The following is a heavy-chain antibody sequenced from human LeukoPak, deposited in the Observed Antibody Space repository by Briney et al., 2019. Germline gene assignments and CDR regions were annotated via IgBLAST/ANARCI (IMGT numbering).Heavy chain of an antibody. V-gene: IGHV6-1*01. CDR1: GESASSNSAA. D-gene: IGHD5-12*01. J-gene: IGHJ6*02. Sequence: SQTLSLTCAISGESASSNSAAWNWIRQSPSRGLEWLGRTYYRSKWYNDYAVSVKSRITINPDTSKNQFSLQLNSVTPEDTAVYYCARDRSGVATHYYYYGMDVWGQGTTVTVSS. CDR2: TYYRSKWYN. CDR3: ARDRSGVATHYYYYGMDV.